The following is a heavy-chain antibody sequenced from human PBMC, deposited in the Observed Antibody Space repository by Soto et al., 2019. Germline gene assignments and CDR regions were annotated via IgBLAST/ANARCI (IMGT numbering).Heavy chain of an antibody. CDR2: IKSNSDDGAA. Sequence: PGGSLRLSCAASGFTFSDAWMSWVRQAPGQGLGWVARIKSNSDDGAAKYAAPVAGRFIISRDDSNNTLYLQMNSLEIEDTAVYSCTARHGPLDSCGQGTQVTF. CDR1: GFTFSDAW. CDR3: TARHGPLDS. J-gene: IGHJ4*02. V-gene: IGHV3-15*06.